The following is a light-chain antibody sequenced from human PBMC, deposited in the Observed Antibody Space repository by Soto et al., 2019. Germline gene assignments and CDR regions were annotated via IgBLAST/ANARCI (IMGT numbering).Light chain of an antibody. CDR1: SSDVGSYNL. CDR2: EGS. CDR3: CSYAGSSTSSV. V-gene: IGLV2-23*01. Sequence: QAVVTQPASVSGSPGQSITISCTGTSSDVGSYNLVSWYQQHPGKAPKLMIYEGSKRPSGVSNRFSGSKSGNTASLTISGLQAEDEADYYCCSYAGSSTSSVFGGGTKLTVL. J-gene: IGLJ2*01.